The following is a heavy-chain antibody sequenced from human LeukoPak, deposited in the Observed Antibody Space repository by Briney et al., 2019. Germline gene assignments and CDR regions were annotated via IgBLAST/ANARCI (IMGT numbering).Heavy chain of an antibody. CDR1: GGSISSSSYY. Sequence: PSETLSLTCTVSGGSISSSSYYWGWIRQPPGKGLEWIGSIYYSGSTYYNPSLKSRVTISVDTAKNLFSLKLSSVTAADTAVYFCARQVVAVAGTGYFDYWGQGTLVTVSS. CDR2: IYYSGST. V-gene: IGHV4-39*01. CDR3: ARQVVAVAGTGYFDY. J-gene: IGHJ4*02. D-gene: IGHD6-19*01.